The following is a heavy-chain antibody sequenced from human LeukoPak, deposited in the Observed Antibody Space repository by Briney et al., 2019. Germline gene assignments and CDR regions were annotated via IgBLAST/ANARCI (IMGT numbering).Heavy chain of an antibody. CDR2: INHSGST. CDR3: ARGRLYYYDSSGYYVKSRALYYFDY. D-gene: IGHD3-22*01. Sequence: PSETLSLTCAVYGGSFSGYYWSWIRQPPGKGLEWIGEINHSGSTNYNPSLKSRVTISVDTSKNQSSLKLSSVTAADTAVYYCARGRLYYYDSSGYYVKSRALYYFDYWGQGTLVTVSS. J-gene: IGHJ4*02. CDR1: GGSFSGYY. V-gene: IGHV4-34*01.